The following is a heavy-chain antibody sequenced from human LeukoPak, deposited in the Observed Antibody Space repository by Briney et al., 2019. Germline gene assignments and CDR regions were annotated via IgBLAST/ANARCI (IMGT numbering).Heavy chain of an antibody. CDR2: INPNSGGT. V-gene: IGHV1-2*02. J-gene: IGHJ4*02. CDR1: GYTFTGYY. D-gene: IGHD6-13*01. CDR3: ARPYSAVIYYFDY. Sequence: ASVKVSCKASGYTFTGYYMHWVRQAPGQGVEWMGWINPNSGGTNYAQKFQGRVTMTRDTSISTAYMELSRLRSDDTAVYYCARPYSAVIYYFDYWGQGTLVTVSS.